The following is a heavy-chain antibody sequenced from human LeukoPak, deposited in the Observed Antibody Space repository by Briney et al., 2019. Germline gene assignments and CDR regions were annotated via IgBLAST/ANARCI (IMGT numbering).Heavy chain of an antibody. V-gene: IGHV1-46*01. CDR2: INPSGGST. D-gene: IGHD1-26*01. J-gene: IGHJ4*02. CDR3: ARDSTPTYYSGTYYFEY. CDR1: GYTFASYY. Sequence: ASVKVSCKASGYTFASYYMHWVRQAPGQGLECMGIINPSGGSTTYAQKFQGRVTMTRDTSTSTVYVELSSLRSEDTAVYYCARDSTPTYYSGTYYFEYWGQGTLVTVSS.